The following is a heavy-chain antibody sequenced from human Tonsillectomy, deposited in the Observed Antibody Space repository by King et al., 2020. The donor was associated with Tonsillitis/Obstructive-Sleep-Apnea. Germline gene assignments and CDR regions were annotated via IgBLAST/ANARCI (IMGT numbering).Heavy chain of an antibody. CDR1: GFTSSDHY. V-gene: IGHV3-72*01. D-gene: IGHD6-19*01. CDR3: ARRKAGNDAFDI. Sequence: QLVQSGGGLVQPGGSLRLSCAASGFTSSDHYMDWVRQAPGKGLEWVGRTRDKTYSYATEYAASVKGRFTISRDDSKNSLYLQMKSLKTEDTAVYYCARRKAGNDAFDIWGQGTKVTVSS. J-gene: IGHJ3*02. CDR2: TRDKTYSYAT.